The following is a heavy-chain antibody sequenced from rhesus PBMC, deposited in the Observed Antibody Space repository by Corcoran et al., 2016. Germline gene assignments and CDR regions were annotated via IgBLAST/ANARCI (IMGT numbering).Heavy chain of an antibody. J-gene: IGHJ4*01. CDR1: GGSISDDYY. V-gene: IGHV4-106*01. CDR2: IYGSGGGT. Sequence: QVQLQESGPGLVKPSETLSLTCAVSGGSISDDYYWSWIRQPPGKGLEWIGYIYGSGGGTNYNPSLMNRVTISVDPSKNQFSLKLSSVTAADTAVYYCARRGDIFFDYWGQGVLVTVSS. CDR3: ARRGDIFFDY. D-gene: IGHD5-42*01.